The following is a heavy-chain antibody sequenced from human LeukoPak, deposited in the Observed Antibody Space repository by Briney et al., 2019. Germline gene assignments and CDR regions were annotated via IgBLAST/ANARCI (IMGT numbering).Heavy chain of an antibody. D-gene: IGHD1-26*01. CDR3: AREGGIVGATNGFDY. CDR2: MNPNSGNT. Sequence: ASVKVSCKASGYTFTSYDINWVRQATGQGLEGMGWMNPNSGNTGYAQKFQGRVTMTRNTSISTAYMELSSLRSEDTAVYYCAREGGIVGATNGFDYWGQGTLVTVSS. J-gene: IGHJ4*02. V-gene: IGHV1-8*01. CDR1: GYTFTSYD.